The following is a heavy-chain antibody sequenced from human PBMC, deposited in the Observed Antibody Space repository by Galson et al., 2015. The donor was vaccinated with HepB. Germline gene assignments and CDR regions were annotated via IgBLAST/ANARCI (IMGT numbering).Heavy chain of an antibody. J-gene: IGHJ4*02. CDR1: GFTFNSFH. CDR3: AREATTSYSRSGSPSTFDY. CDR2: ISYSSNTI. Sequence: SLRLSCAASGFTFNSFHMNWVRQAPGKGLEWVSYISYSSNTIYYADSVKGRFTISRGNAKNSLYLQMNSLRADDTAVYYCAREATTSYSRSGSPSTFDYWGQGTLVTVSS. V-gene: IGHV3-48*04. D-gene: IGHD3-10*01.